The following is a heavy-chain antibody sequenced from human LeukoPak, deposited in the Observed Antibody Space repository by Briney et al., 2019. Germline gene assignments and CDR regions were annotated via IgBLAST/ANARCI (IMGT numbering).Heavy chain of an antibody. CDR3: ASLSADYLRWLQVDY. J-gene: IGHJ4*02. D-gene: IGHD5-24*01. Sequence: SETLSLTCTVSGGSISSGSYYWSWIRQPAGKGLEWIGRIYTSGSTNYDPSLKSRVTISVDTSKNQFSLKLSSVTAADTAVYYCASLSADYLRWLQVDYWGQGTLVTVSS. CDR1: GGSISSGSYY. CDR2: IYTSGST. V-gene: IGHV4-61*02.